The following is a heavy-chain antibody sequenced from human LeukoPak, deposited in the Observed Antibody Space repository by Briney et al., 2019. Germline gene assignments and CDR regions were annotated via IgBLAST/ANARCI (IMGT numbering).Heavy chain of an antibody. CDR1: GFTFSSYA. CDR2: ISYDGSNK. CDR3: ARDRGSYYVWYCFDY. J-gene: IGHJ4*02. V-gene: IGHV3-30-3*01. Sequence: PGRSLRLSCAASGFTFSSYAMHWVRQAPGKGLEWVAVISYDGSNKYYADSVKGRFTISRDNSKNTLYLQMSSLRAEDTAVYYCARDRGSYYVWYCFDYWGQGTLVTVSS. D-gene: IGHD1-26*01.